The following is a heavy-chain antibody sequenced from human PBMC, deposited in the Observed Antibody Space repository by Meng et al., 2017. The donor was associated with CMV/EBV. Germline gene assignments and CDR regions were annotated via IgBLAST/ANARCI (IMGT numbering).Heavy chain of an antibody. CDR2: INHSGST. Sequence: GGSFSGYYWSWTRQPPGEGLEWIGEINHSGSTNYNPSLKGRVTISVDTSKNQFSLKLSSVTAADTAVYYCARKGRSSWYLLAEYFQHWGQGTLVTVSS. V-gene: IGHV4-34*01. CDR3: ARKGRSSWYLLAEYFQH. J-gene: IGHJ1*01. CDR1: GGSFSGYY. D-gene: IGHD6-13*01.